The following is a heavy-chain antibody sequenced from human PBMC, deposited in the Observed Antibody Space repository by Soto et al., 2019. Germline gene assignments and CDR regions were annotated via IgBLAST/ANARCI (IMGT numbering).Heavy chain of an antibody. V-gene: IGHV1-69*01. Sequence: QVQLVQSGAEVKKPGSSVKVSCKASGGTFSSYAISWVRQAPGQGLEWMGGIIPIFGTANYAQKFQGRVKITAEESTSTAYMELSRLRSEDTAVYYCAREEPGYCSSTSCFSSTRYYYYGMDVWGQGTTVTVSS. CDR1: GGTFSSYA. CDR3: AREEPGYCSSTSCFSSTRYYYYGMDV. J-gene: IGHJ6*02. CDR2: IIPIFGTA. D-gene: IGHD2-2*01.